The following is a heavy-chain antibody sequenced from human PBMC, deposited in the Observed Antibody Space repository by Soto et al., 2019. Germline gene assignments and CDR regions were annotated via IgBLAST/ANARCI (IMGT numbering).Heavy chain of an antibody. D-gene: IGHD1-26*01. CDR3: ARVSVSYYYGMDV. Sequence: QVQLQESGPGLVKPSGTLSLTCAVSGGSISSSNWWSWVRQPPGKGLEWIGEIYHSGSTNYNPSLKRRVTISVDKSKKQFSLKLSSVNAADTAVYYCARVSVSYYYGMDVWGQGTTVTVSS. V-gene: IGHV4-4*02. CDR2: IYHSGST. J-gene: IGHJ6*02. CDR1: GGSISSSNW.